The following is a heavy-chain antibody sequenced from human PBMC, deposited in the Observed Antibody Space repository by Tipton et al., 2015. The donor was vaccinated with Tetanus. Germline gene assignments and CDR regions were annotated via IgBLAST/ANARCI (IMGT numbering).Heavy chain of an antibody. D-gene: IGHD3-10*01. CDR1: GFTVSSNY. J-gene: IGHJ4*02. CDR3: ARGIWFGPGPKFYFDS. Sequence: LRLSCAASGFTVSSNYMSWVRQAPGKGLEWIGRIYSSGSTHYNPSLKSRVTMSLDTSKNQFSLKLNSVTAADTAVYYCARGIWFGPGPKFYFDSWGQGTLVAVSS. CDR2: IYSSGST. V-gene: IGHV4-59*10.